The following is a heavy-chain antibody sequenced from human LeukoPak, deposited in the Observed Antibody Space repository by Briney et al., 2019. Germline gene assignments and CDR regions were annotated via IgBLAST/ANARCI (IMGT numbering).Heavy chain of an antibody. D-gene: IGHD3-16*02. V-gene: IGHV3-23*01. J-gene: IGHJ4*02. CDR3: AKSLYGGCDY. CDR1: GFSFSTYA. Sequence: GGSLRLSCAASGFSFSTYAMSWVRQAPGKGLEWVSGVNGNGGSTSYADSVKGRFTIFRDNSKNTVYLQMNSLRVEDTAVYYCAKSLYGGCDYWGQGTVVTVST. CDR2: VNGNGGST.